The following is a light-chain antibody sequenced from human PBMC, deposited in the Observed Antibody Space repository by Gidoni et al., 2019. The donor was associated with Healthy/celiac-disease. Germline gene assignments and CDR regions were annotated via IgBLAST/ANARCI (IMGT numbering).Light chain of an antibody. CDR2: GAS. V-gene: IGKV3-20*01. CDR3: QQYGSSPWT. J-gene: IGKJ1*01. Sequence: IGLTQSPGTLSLSPGERATLSCRASQSVSSSYLAWYQQKPGQAPRLLIYGASSRATGIPDRFSGSGSGTDFTLPISRLEPEDFAVYYCQQYGSSPWTFGQGTKVEIK. CDR1: QSVSSSY.